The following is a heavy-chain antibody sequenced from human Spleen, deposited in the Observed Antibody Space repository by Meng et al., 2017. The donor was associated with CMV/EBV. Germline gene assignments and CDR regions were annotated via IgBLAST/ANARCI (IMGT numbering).Heavy chain of an antibody. Sequence: ASVKVSCKASGYTFIGYDLHWVRQAPGQGLEWMGWINPKSGGTNYAQRFQGRVTMTRDKSINTGYMELIRLRSDDTAVYYCARTQVPAHSGSYRYYYYYAMDVWGQGTTVTVSS. D-gene: IGHD1-26*01. CDR3: ARTQVPAHSGSYRYYYYYAMDV. CDR1: GYTFIGYD. CDR2: INPKSGGT. J-gene: IGHJ6*02. V-gene: IGHV1-2*02.